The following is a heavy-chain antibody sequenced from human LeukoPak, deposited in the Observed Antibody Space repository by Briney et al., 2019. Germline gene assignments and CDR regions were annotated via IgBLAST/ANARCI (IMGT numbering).Heavy chain of an antibody. CDR2: IHYSGST. J-gene: IGHJ4*02. V-gene: IGHV4-59*01. CDR1: GGSISNYY. Sequence: PSQTLSLTCIVSGGSISNYYWSWIRQPPGKGLEWIGYIHYSGSTNNNPSLKSRVTISVDTSKNQFSLKLTSVTAADTAVYYCARNYDFWSGYLDYWGQGTLVTVSS. D-gene: IGHD3-3*01. CDR3: ARNYDFWSGYLDY.